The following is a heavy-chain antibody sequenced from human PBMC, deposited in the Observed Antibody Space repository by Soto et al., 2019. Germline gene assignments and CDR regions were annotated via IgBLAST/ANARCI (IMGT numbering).Heavy chain of an antibody. CDR3: ARDPGETGTNPGLDH. D-gene: IGHD1-7*01. J-gene: IGHJ5*02. CDR2: MNPNSGNT. CDR1: EHTFTDYY. Sequence: GASVKVSCKASEHTFTDYYIHWVRQATGQGLEWMGWMNPNSGNTGYAQKFQGRVTMTRNTSISTAYMELSSLRSEDTAVYYCARDPGETGTNPGLDHWGLGTLVTVSS. V-gene: IGHV1-8*02.